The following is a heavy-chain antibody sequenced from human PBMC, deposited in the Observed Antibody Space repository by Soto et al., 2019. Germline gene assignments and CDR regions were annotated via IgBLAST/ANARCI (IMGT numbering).Heavy chain of an antibody. Sequence: GGSLRLSCTVSGFAFNNYGINWVRQAPGKGLEWVSSISKSDYTYYSDSVKGRFTISRDNAKNSVSLQMNTLRVEDTAVYFCAREDSIIIPAVSDFWGQGTLVTVSS. CDR3: AREDSIIIPAVSDF. D-gene: IGHD2-2*01. J-gene: IGHJ4*02. V-gene: IGHV3-21*01. CDR1: GFAFNNYG. CDR2: ISKSDYT.